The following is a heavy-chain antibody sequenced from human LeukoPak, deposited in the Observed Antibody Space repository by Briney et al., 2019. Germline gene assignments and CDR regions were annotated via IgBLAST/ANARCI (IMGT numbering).Heavy chain of an antibody. CDR2: ISWNSGSI. Sequence: PGGSLRLSCAASGFTFSSYGMHWVRQAPGKGLEWVSGISWNSGSIGYADSVKGRFTISRDNAKNSLYLQMNSLRAEDMALYYCAKGFERYGAFDIWGQGTMVTVSS. J-gene: IGHJ3*02. V-gene: IGHV3-9*03. D-gene: IGHD5-18*01. CDR3: AKGFERYGAFDI. CDR1: GFTFSSYG.